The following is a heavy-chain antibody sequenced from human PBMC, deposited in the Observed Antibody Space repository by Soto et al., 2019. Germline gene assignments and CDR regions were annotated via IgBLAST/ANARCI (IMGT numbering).Heavy chain of an antibody. CDR3: AKDPGYCISTSCPSYYYYGMDV. CDR2: ISYDGGNK. V-gene: IGHV3-30*18. J-gene: IGHJ6*02. Sequence: LRLSCASSGFTFSSYGIHWVRQAPGRGLEWVAVISYDGGNKHYADSVQGRFSISRDNSKNTLYLQMNSLRAEDTAVYYCAKDPGYCISTSCPSYYYYGMDVWGQGTTVTVSS. D-gene: IGHD2-2*03. CDR1: GFTFSSYG.